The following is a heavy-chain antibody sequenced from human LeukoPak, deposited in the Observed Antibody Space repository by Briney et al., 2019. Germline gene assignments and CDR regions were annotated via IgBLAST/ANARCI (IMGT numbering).Heavy chain of an antibody. CDR1: GGSISSSSYY. V-gene: IGHV4-39*07. CDR3: ARVWGSGSYYLDY. D-gene: IGHD3-10*01. J-gene: IGHJ4*02. CDR2: IYYSGST. Sequence: SETLSLTCTVSGGSISSSSYYWGWIRQPPGKGLEWIGSIYYSGSTYYNPSLKSRVTISVDTSKNQFSLKLSSVTAADTAVYYCARVWGSGSYYLDYWGQGTLVTVSS.